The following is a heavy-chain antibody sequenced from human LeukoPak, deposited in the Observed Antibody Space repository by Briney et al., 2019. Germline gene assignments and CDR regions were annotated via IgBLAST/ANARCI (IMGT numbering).Heavy chain of an antibody. V-gene: IGHV1-18*01. Sequence: ASVKVSCKASGYTFTSYGISWVRQAPGQGLEWMGWISAYNGNTNYAQKLQGRVTMTTDTSTSTAYMELRSLRSDDTAVYYCARPYDYVWGSYRPYAFDIWGQGTMVTVSS. D-gene: IGHD3-16*02. CDR1: GYTFTSYG. CDR3: ARPYDYVWGSYRPYAFDI. J-gene: IGHJ3*02. CDR2: ISAYNGNT.